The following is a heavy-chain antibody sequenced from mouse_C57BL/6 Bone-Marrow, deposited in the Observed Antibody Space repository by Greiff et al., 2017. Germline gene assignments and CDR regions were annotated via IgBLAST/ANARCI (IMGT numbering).Heavy chain of an antibody. J-gene: IGHJ3*01. D-gene: IGHD2-4*01. CDR1: GYTFTSYW. V-gene: IGHV1-64*01. CDR3: ARVYYDYKFAY. CDR2: IHPNSGST. Sequence: VQLQQPGAELVKPGASVKLSCKASGYTFTSYWMHWVKQRPGQGLEWIGMIHPNSGSTNYNEKFKSKATLTVDKSSSTAYMQLSSLTSEDSAVYYCARVYYDYKFAYWDQGTLVTVYA.